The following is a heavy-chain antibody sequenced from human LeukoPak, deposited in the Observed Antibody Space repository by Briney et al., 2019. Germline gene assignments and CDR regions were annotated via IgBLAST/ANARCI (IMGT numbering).Heavy chain of an antibody. Sequence: PGGSLRLSCAASGFTFSSYWMHWVRQAPGKGLVWVSRINSDGSSTSYADSVKGRFTISRDNAKNTLYLQMNSLRAEDTAVYYCARDRNEYSYGLPYYYGMDVWGQGTTVTVSS. CDR3: ARDRNEYSYGLPYYYGMDV. V-gene: IGHV3-74*01. D-gene: IGHD5-18*01. CDR2: INSDGSST. CDR1: GFTFSSYW. J-gene: IGHJ6*02.